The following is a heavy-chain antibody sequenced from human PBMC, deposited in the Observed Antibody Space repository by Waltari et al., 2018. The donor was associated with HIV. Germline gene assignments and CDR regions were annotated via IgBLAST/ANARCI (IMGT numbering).Heavy chain of an antibody. CDR1: GASMSSYY. CDR2: IAYNGNA. D-gene: IGHD1-26*01. CDR3: AGKAGATQSTHYCLDV. V-gene: IGHV4-59*01. J-gene: IGHJ6*02. Sequence: QVQLQESGPGLVKPSETLSLTCTVSGASMSSYYWAWIRQSPGKRLEWIGYIAYNGNANYSPALESRFTLSLDTSKNQFSLRMTSLTAADSAVYYCAGKAGATQSTHYCLDVWGQGTTVAVS.